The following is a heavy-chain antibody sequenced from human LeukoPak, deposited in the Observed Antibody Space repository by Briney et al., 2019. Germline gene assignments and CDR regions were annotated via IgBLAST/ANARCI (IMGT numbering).Heavy chain of an antibody. CDR1: GFYFSTYA. Sequence: KPGGSLRLSCAASGFYFSTYAINWVRQAPGKGLEWVSSISTMSNYIFYGDSVKGRFTISRDNAKNSVYLQMNSLRAEDTAVYYCARDPLDSGDSSGYLRYWYFDLWGRGTLVTVSS. CDR2: ISTMSNYI. D-gene: IGHD3-22*01. V-gene: IGHV3-21*04. CDR3: ARDPLDSGDSSGYLRYWYFDL. J-gene: IGHJ2*01.